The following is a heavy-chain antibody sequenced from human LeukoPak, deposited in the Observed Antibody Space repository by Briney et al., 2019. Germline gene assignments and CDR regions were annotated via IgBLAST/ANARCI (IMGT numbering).Heavy chain of an antibody. V-gene: IGHV3-33*06. D-gene: IGHD6-6*01. CDR1: GFTFSSFG. CDR3: ANWIGSSSRDY. CDR2: IWHDGSNR. Sequence: GGSLRLSCAASGFTFSSFGMFWVRQAPGKGLEWVAIIWHDGSNRYYADSVKGRFTISRDNSNNALYLQMDSLRAEDTAVYYCANWIGSSSRDYWGQGTLVTVSS. J-gene: IGHJ4*02.